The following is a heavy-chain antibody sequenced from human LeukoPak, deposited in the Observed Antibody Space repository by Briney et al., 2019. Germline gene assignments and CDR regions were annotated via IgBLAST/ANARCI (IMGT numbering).Heavy chain of an antibody. CDR1: GGSFSGYY. CDR3: ARGRRGGSRAYY. V-gene: IGHV4-34*01. CDR2: INHSGST. Sequence: SETLSLTCAVYGGSFSGYYWSWIRQPPGKGLEWIGEINHSGSTNYNPSLKSRVTISVDTSKNQFSLKLSSVTAADTAVYYCARGRRGGSRAYYWGQGTLVTVSS. J-gene: IGHJ4*02. D-gene: IGHD2-15*01.